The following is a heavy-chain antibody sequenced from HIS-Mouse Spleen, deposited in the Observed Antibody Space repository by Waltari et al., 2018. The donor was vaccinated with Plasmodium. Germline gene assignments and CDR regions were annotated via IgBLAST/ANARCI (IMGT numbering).Heavy chain of an antibody. CDR1: GGSFSGYY. Sequence: QVQLQQWGAGLLKPSETLSLTCAVYGGSFSGYYWSWIRQPPGKGLEWIGEINHSGSTNYNPSLNSRVTILVDTSKNQFSLMLSAVTAANTAVYYCARVTSAGVYRYVDVWGRGTLVTVS. CDR2: INHSGST. D-gene: IGHD2-8*01. J-gene: IGHJ2*01. CDR3: ARVTSAGVYRYVDV. V-gene: IGHV4-34*01.